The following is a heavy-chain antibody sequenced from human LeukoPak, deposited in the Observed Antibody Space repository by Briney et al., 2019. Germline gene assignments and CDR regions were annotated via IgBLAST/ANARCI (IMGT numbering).Heavy chain of an antibody. J-gene: IGHJ4*02. D-gene: IGHD1-26*01. CDR1: GFTFSSYW. V-gene: IGHV3-7*01. CDR2: IRYDGGEI. Sequence: GGSLRLSCEVSGFTFSSYWMSWVRQAPGKGLEWVANIRYDGGEIYYVDPVKGRFTISRDNAKNSLYLQMNSLRAEDAAVYYCARDKPRGSYYGSIFDSWGQGTLVTVSS. CDR3: ARDKPRGSYYGSIFDS.